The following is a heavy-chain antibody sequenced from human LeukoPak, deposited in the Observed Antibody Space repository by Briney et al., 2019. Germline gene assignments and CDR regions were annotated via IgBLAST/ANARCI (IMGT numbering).Heavy chain of an antibody. CDR3: ARASGVSVWGSYRPYDY. CDR1: GYSISSGYY. Sequence: SETLSLTCTVSGYSISSGYYWGWIRQPPGKGLEWIGSIYHSGSTYYNPSLKSRVTISVDTSKNQFSLKLSSVTAADTAVYYCARASGVSVWGSYRPYDYWGQGTLVTVSS. CDR2: IYHSGST. V-gene: IGHV4-38-2*02. J-gene: IGHJ4*02. D-gene: IGHD3-16*02.